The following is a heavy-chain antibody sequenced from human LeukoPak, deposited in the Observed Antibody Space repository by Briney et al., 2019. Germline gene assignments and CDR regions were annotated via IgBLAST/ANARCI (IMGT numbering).Heavy chain of an antibody. CDR1: GFTFSGYI. Sequence: PGGSLRLSCAASGFTFSGYIMNWVRQAPGKGLECVSSISSSSSYIYYADSVKGRFTISRDNAKNSLYLQMNSLRAEDTAVYYCARDGTLYCSNGVCPDYWGQGTLVTVSS. V-gene: IGHV3-21*01. CDR2: ISSSSSYI. CDR3: ARDGTLYCSNGVCPDY. D-gene: IGHD2-8*01. J-gene: IGHJ4*02.